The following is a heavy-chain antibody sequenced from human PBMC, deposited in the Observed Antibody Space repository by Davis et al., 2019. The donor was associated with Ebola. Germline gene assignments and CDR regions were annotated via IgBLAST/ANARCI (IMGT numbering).Heavy chain of an antibody. J-gene: IGHJ6*04. CDR2: ISGSGGST. CDR3: ARGTVDTAMVTSLSGMDV. V-gene: IGHV3-23*01. CDR1: GFTFSSYA. Sequence: GESLKISCAASGFTFSSYAMSWVRQAPGKGLEWVSAISGSGGSTYYADSVKGRFTISRDNAKNSLYLQMNSLRDEDTAVYYCARGTVDTAMVTSLSGMDVWGKGTTVTVSS. D-gene: IGHD5-18*01.